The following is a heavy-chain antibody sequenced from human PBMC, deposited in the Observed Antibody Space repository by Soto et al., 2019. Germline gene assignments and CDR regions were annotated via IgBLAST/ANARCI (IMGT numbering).Heavy chain of an antibody. CDR1: GGSISSYY. J-gene: IGHJ3*02. Sequence: PSETLSLTCTVSGGSISSYYWSWIRQPPGKGLEWIGYIYYSGSTNYNPSLKSRVTISVDTSKNQFSLKLSSVTAADTAVYYCGRGPHIVVRYEGFDIWGQGTMVTVSS. V-gene: IGHV4-59*08. CDR3: GRGPHIVVRYEGFDI. CDR2: IYYSGST. D-gene: IGHD3-22*01.